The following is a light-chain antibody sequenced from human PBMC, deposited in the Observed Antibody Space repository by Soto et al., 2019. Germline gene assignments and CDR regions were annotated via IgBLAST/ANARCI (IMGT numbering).Light chain of an antibody. CDR2: DAS. Sequence: DIQMTQSPSSLSASVGDRVTITCQASQNINTYLNWYQEKPGRAPKLLIYDASNLEAGVPSRFRGSGSGKDFTFTISRLQHEDIATYYCQQYENLPTFGQGTRREI. J-gene: IGKJ5*01. CDR3: QQYENLPT. V-gene: IGKV1-33*01. CDR1: QNINTY.